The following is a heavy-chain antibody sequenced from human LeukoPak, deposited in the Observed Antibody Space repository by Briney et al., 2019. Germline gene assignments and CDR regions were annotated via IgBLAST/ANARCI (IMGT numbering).Heavy chain of an antibody. CDR1: GYSFTSYG. V-gene: IGHV1-18*01. J-gene: IGHJ3*02. Sequence: GAGVKVSCKASGYSFTSYGISWVRQAPGQGLEWMGWVSVYNGETNYAQKLQGRVTMTTDTAPSPDYMELRILSPGAPAVYYCGSSEFITIILTAEGAFDIRGQ. CDR2: VSVYNGET. CDR3: GSSEFITIILTAEGAFDI. D-gene: IGHD3-22*01.